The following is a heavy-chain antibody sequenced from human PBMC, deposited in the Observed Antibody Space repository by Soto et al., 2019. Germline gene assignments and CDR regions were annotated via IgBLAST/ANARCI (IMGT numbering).Heavy chain of an antibody. J-gene: IGHJ4*02. CDR1: GYTFTSYA. CDR3: ARAEWIQLGYFDY. D-gene: IGHD5-18*01. CDR2: INAGNGNT. V-gene: IGHV1-3*01. Sequence: ASVKVSCKASGYTFTSYAMHWVRQAPGQRLEWMGWINAGNGNTKYSQKFQGRVTITRDTSTSTVYMELSSLRSEDTAVYYCARAEWIQLGYFDYWGQGTLVTVSS.